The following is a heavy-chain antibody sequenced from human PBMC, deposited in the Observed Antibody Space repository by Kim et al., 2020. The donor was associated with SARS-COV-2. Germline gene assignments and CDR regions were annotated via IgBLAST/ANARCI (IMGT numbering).Heavy chain of an antibody. CDR3: AGHNSGYKY. D-gene: IGHD3-22*01. V-gene: IGHV3-7*03. CDR1: GFTFSSYW. J-gene: IGHJ4*02. Sequence: GGSLKLSCAAPGFTFSSYWMSWVRQAPGKGLEWVANIKQDGSEKNYVDSVKGRFTISRDNAKNSLYLQMNSLRAEDTAVYYCAGHNSGYKYWGQGTLVTVSS. CDR2: IKQDGSEK.